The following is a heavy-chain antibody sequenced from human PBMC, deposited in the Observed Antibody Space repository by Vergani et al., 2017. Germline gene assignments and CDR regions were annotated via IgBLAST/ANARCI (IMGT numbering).Heavy chain of an antibody. D-gene: IGHD3-22*01. J-gene: IGHJ4*02. V-gene: IGHV3-23*01. CDR1: GFTFSSYA. CDR3: AKDRAPRYYDGSGYSDDY. Sequence: EVQLLESGGGLVQPGGSLRLSCAASGFTFSSYAMSWVRQAPGKGLEWVSAISGSGGSTYYADSVKGRFTISRDNSKNTLYLQMNSLRAEDTAVYYCAKDRAPRYYDGSGYSDDYWGQGTLVTVSS. CDR2: ISGSGGST.